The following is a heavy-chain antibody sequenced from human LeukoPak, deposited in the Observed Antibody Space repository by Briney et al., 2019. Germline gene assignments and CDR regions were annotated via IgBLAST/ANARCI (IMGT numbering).Heavy chain of an antibody. V-gene: IGHV3-7*01. CDR2: IKQDGSEK. D-gene: IGHD3-10*01. J-gene: IGHJ4*02. CDR1: GFTFSSYW. CDR3: ARDRGSGSYYNLVY. Sequence: GGSLRLSCAASGFTFSSYWMSWVRQAPGKGLEWVANIKQDGSEKYYVDSVKGRFTISRDNAKNSLYLQMNSLRAEDTAVYYCARDRGSGSYYNLVYWGQGTLVTVSS.